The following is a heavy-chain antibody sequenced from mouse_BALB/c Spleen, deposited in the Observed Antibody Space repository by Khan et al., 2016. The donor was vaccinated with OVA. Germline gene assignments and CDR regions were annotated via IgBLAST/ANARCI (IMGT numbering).Heavy chain of an antibody. CDR3: ARTARIKY. J-gene: IGHJ2*01. D-gene: IGHD1-2*01. V-gene: IGHV3-2*02. CDR1: GYSITSGYG. Sequence: EVQLQESGPGLVKPSQSLSLTCTVTGYSITSGYGWNWIRKFPGNQLEWMGYISYSGSTKYNPTLKSRISITRDTSKNQFFLQMNSVTTEDTATYYRARTARIKYWGQGTTLTVSS. CDR2: ISYSGST.